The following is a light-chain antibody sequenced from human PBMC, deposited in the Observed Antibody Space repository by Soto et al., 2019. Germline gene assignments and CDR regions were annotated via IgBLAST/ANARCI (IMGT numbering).Light chain of an antibody. CDR1: SSDIGDYDY. CDR3: CSYTRSSNHYF. Sequence: QSALTQPASVSGSPGQSITISCTGTSSDIGDYDYVSWYQQRPGRAPKLMICDVRYRPSGLSNRFSGSKSGNTASLTISGLQAEDESDYYSCSYTRSSNHYFFGSGTKVTVL. V-gene: IGLV2-14*01. CDR2: DVR. J-gene: IGLJ1*01.